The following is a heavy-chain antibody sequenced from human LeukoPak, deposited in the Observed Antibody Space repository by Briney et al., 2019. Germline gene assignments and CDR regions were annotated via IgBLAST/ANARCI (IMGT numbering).Heavy chain of an antibody. CDR1: GGSISIYY. J-gene: IGHJ6*03. D-gene: IGHD6-13*01. Sequence: SETLSLTCTVSGGSISIYYWSWIRQPPGKGLEWIGYIYYSGSTNYNPSLKSRVTISVDTSKNQFSLKLSSVTAADTAVYYCARESSSWYNLNYYYMDLWGKGTTVTVSS. CDR3: ARESSSWYNLNYYYMDL. V-gene: IGHV4-59*01. CDR2: IYYSGST.